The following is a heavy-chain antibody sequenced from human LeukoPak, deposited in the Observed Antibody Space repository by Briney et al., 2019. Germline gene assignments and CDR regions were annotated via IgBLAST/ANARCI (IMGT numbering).Heavy chain of an antibody. D-gene: IGHD3-22*01. J-gene: IGHJ4*02. Sequence: GASAKDSCKASGYTFTSYGISWVRQAPGQRLEWMGWISAYNGNTNYAQKLQGRVTMTTDTSTSTAYMELRSLRSDETAVYYCARVEYYYDSSGYFPPDYWGQGTLVTVSS. CDR3: ARVEYYYDSSGYFPPDY. V-gene: IGHV1-18*01. CDR2: ISAYNGNT. CDR1: GYTFTSYG.